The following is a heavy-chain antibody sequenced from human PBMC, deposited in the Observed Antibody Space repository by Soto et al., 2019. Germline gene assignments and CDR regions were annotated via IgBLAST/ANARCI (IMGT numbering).Heavy chain of an antibody. CDR1: GYTFTHFY. J-gene: IGHJ4*02. CDR3: ARDEGGYDILTGYYKAHHFDY. Sequence: QVHLEQSGAEVKKPGDSMKVSCKASGYTFTHFYITWVRQAPGQGLEWMGAISPHNFNTNFAQKFQGRVTLTTDTSTNTAYMELRSLTSDDTAVYYCARDEGGYDILTGYYKAHHFDYWGQGVLVTVSS. D-gene: IGHD3-9*01. CDR2: ISPHNFNT. V-gene: IGHV1-18*01.